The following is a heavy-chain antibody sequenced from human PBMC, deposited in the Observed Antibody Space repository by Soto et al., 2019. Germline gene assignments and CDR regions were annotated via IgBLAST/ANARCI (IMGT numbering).Heavy chain of an antibody. J-gene: IGHJ4*02. D-gene: IGHD5-18*01. CDR3: AAQRGGYSYGFDY. Sequence: KPSETLSLTCAVSGYSIRSGYYWGWIRQPPGKGLEWIATIYHSGLTYYNPSLKSRVTISGDMSKNQFSLKLSSVTAADTAVYYCAAQRGGYSYGFDYWGQGTLVTVSS. CDR2: IYHSGLT. CDR1: GYSIRSGYY. V-gene: IGHV4-38-2*01.